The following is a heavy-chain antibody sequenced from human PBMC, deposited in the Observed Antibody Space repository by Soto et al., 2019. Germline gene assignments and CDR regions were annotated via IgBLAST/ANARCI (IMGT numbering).Heavy chain of an antibody. J-gene: IGHJ6*02. CDR2: INHSGST. Sequence: SETLSLTCAVYGGSFSGYYWSWIRQPPGKGLEWIGEINHSGSTNYNPSLKSRVTISVDTSKNQFSLKLSSVTAADTAVYYCARGSIVVVPAAHLFDYYGMDVWGQGTTVTVSS. CDR3: ARGSIVVVPAAHLFDYYGMDV. CDR1: GGSFSGYY. V-gene: IGHV4-34*01. D-gene: IGHD2-2*01.